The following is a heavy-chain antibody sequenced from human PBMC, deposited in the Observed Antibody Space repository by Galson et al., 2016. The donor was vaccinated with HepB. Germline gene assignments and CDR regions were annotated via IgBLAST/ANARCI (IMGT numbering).Heavy chain of an antibody. J-gene: IGHJ3*01. D-gene: IGHD2-21*02. CDR1: GGTFAHYD. V-gene: IGHV1-69*13. CDR3: ARGLAVVVTALRGALDL. CDR2: VVPLFETR. Sequence: SVKVSCKASGGTFAHYDINWVRQVPGQGLEWMGGVVPLFETRNYAPKFQGRLTITADESTGTAYMELNSLKSDDTAVYYCARGLAVVVTALRGALDLWGQGTMVVVSS.